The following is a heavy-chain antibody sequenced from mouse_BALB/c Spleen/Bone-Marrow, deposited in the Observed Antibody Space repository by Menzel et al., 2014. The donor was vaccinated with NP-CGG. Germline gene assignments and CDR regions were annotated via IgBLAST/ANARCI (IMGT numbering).Heavy chain of an antibody. CDR3: ARWGYLDY. CDR1: GYTFTRFY. J-gene: IGHJ2*01. V-gene: IGHV1-69*02. CDR2: IDPSDSYI. Sequence: VQLQQSGAEFAKPGASVRLSCKASGYTFTRFYIHWVKQRPGQDLEWIGEIDPSDSYINYNQKFKGKATLTVDKSSSTAYTQLSSLTSEDSALYYCARWGYLDYWGQGTTLTVSS. D-gene: IGHD3-1*01.